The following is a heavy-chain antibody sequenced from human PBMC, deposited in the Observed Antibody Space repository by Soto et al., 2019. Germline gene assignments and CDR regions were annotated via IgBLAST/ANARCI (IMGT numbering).Heavy chain of an antibody. D-gene: IGHD3-10*01. CDR3: ARAPRGQFYGSETYYNRWFDP. CDR2: VSHSGGT. CDR1: GGSLSGYY. V-gene: IGHV4-34*01. Sequence: SETLSLTCAVYGGSLSGYYWSWIRQSPGKGLEWIGEVSHSGGTNYNPSLKNRVTISIDTSKNQFSLRLSSVTAADTATYYCARAPRGQFYGSETYYNRWFDPWGQGMLVTVSS. J-gene: IGHJ5*02.